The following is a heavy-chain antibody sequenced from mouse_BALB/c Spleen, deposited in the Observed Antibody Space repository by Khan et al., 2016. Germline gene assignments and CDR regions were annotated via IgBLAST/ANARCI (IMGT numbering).Heavy chain of an antibody. D-gene: IGHD2-14*01. CDR3: AGAGYRYDVALDY. CDR2: IEPYNGGT. CDR1: GYSFTDFN. V-gene: IGHV1S135*01. J-gene: IGHJ4*01. Sequence: VQLLQSGPELVKPGASVKVSCKASGYSFTDFNIYWVKQSHGKSLGWIGYIEPYNGGTSYNQKFKDKATLTIDRSSNTASMHLNSLTSEDSAVFSWAGAGYRYDVALDYWGRGTSVTVSS.